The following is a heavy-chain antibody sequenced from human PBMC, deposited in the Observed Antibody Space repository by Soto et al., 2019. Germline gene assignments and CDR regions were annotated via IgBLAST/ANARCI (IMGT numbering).Heavy chain of an antibody. V-gene: IGHV3-30*04. CDR2: ISKDGSHK. CDR1: GFSFSRYA. D-gene: IGHD3-10*01. Sequence: GGSLRLSCAASGFSFSRYAIHWVRQAPGKGLEWVAVISKDGSHKYYLESVKGRFTISRDNPKNILSLQMNSLRDEDTAVYYCARSRSGAVADSFDFWGQGTLVTVSS. J-gene: IGHJ4*02. CDR3: ARSRSGAVADSFDF.